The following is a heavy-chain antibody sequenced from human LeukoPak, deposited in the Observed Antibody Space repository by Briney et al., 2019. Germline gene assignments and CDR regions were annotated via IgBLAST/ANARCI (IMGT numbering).Heavy chain of an antibody. CDR1: GGSISATNW. V-gene: IGHV4-4*02. Sequence: SETLSLTCDVSGGSISATNWWTWVRQPPGGGLEWIGEDHLNGRSHYSPSLESRVTMSADMSENHISLHLTSVTAADTAVYYCAREGGFYRPLDYTGPGTLVIVSS. CDR3: AREGGFYRPLDY. D-gene: IGHD2/OR15-2a*01. CDR2: DHLNGRS. J-gene: IGHJ4*02.